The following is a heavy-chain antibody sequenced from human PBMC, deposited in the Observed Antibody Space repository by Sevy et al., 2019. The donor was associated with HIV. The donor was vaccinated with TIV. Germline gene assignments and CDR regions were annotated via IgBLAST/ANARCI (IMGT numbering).Heavy chain of an antibody. CDR1: GFTLSDYY. D-gene: IGHD4-4*01. CDR3: TTDAHDFTNYPSPYYFDQ. V-gene: IGHV3-15*01. CDR2: IKSKTDGGPT. J-gene: IGHJ4*02. Sequence: GGSLRLSCVASGFTLSDYYMSWIRQAPGKGLEWVGRIKSKTDGGPTDYAAPVKGRFTISRDESKNTLYLQMNSLKTEDTAVYYCTTDAHDFTNYPSPYYFDQWGQGTLVTVSS.